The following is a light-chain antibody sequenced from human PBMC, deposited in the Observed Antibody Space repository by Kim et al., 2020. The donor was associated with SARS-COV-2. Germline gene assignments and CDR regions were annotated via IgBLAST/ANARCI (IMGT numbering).Light chain of an antibody. CDR1: KMDDKG. V-gene: IGLV3-21*04. Sequence: AREKAARITCGGKKMDDKGVRWSQKRPGRAPGVFICYVGDRPPGIRKGFAGSSSGNTAPLTNGGVEAGDGADFYCRVWDGSGDNVVFGGGTQLTVL. CDR2: YVG. J-gene: IGLJ2*01. CDR3: RVWDGSGDNVV.